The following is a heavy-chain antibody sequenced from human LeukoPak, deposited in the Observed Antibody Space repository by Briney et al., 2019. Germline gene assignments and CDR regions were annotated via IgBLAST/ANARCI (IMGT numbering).Heavy chain of an antibody. CDR1: GGSISSGGNY. V-gene: IGHV4-31*03. CDR3: ARGLSEDCSSTSCYRVWFDP. Sequence: PSETLSLTCTVSGGSISSGGNYWSWIRQHPGKGLEWIGYIYYSGSTYYNPSLKSRVTISVDTSKNQFSLKLSSVTAADTAVYYCARGLSEDCSSTSCYRVWFDPWGQGTLVTVSS. CDR2: IYYSGST. J-gene: IGHJ5*02. D-gene: IGHD2-2*01.